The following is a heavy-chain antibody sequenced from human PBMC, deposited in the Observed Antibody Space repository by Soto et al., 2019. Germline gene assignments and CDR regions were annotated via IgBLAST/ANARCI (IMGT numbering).Heavy chain of an antibody. CDR3: ARDPRSAYYHDR. D-gene: IGHD3-3*01. CDR2: IYYTGNT. V-gene: IGHV4-31*03. CDR1: GGSVSSGSYY. J-gene: IGHJ4*01. Sequence: QVQLQESGPGLVKPSQTLSLTCTVSGGSVSSGSYYWRWIRQHPGRGLEWIGYIYYTGNTYYNPSLKSRLAISIDTSKNQFSLNLTSVTAADTAVYYWARDPRSAYYHDRWCHGTLVSVSS.